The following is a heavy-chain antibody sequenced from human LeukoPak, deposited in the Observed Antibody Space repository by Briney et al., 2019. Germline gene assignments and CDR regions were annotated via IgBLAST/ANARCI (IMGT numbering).Heavy chain of an antibody. Sequence: SETLSLTCTVSGYSISSGYYWGWIRQPPGKGLEWIGSIYHSGSTYYNPSLKSRVTISVDTSKNQFSLKLSSVTAADTAVYYCASGGLLWFGELGWFDPWGQGTLVTVSS. J-gene: IGHJ5*02. CDR2: IYHSGST. V-gene: IGHV4-38-2*02. CDR1: GYSISSGYY. D-gene: IGHD3-10*01. CDR3: ASGGLLWFGELGWFDP.